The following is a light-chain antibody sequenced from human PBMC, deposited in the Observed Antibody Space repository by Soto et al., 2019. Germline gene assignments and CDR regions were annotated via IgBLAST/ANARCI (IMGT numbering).Light chain of an antibody. CDR3: QQYGSSHT. CDR1: QNIRSN. V-gene: IGKV3-20*01. J-gene: IGKJ5*01. CDR2: GAS. Sequence: EIVLTQSPGTLSLSPGERATLSCRASQNIRSNVAWYQQRPGQAPRLLIFGASVRATGVPDRFSGSVSGSDFILTINRLEPEDFAVYYCQQYGSSHTFGQGTRL.